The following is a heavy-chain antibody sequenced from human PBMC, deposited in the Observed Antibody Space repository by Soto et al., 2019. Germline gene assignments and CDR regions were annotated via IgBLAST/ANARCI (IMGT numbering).Heavy chain of an antibody. CDR1: GGSFSGYY. Sequence: QVQLQQWGAGLLKPSETLSLTCAVYGGSFSGYYWTWIRQPPGTGLEWVGEINHSGSTNYNPSLKSRVTIAVDTSKIQFSLKLTSVTAAHTAVYYCARNKITGLFDYWGQGTLVTGSS. V-gene: IGHV4-34*01. CDR2: INHSGST. J-gene: IGHJ4*02. D-gene: IGHD2-8*02. CDR3: ARNKITGLFDY.